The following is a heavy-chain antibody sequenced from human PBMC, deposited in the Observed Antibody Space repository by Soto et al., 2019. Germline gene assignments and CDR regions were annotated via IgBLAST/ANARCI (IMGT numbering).Heavy chain of an antibody. D-gene: IGHD5-18*01. CDR2: INLDSGGT. J-gene: IGHJ5*02. CDR3: ARVANGYDP. CDR1: GYTFTDYY. Sequence: GASVKVSCKASGYTFTDYYMHWVRQAPGQGLEWMGWINLDSGGTHYAQKFQGRVTMTRDTSISIAYMELSGLRSDDTAVYYCARVANGYDPWGQGTLVTVYS. V-gene: IGHV1-2*02.